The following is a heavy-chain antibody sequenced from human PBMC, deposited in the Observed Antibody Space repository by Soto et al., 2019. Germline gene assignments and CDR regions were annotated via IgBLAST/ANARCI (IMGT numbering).Heavy chain of an antibody. CDR1: GGTFSSYA. V-gene: IGHV1-69*01. Sequence: SVKVSCNASGGTFSSYAISWVRQAPGQGLEWMGGIIPIFGTANYAQKFQGRVTITADESTSTAYMELSSLRSEDTAVYYCARGYYYDSSGYYQDFDYWGQGTLVTVSS. D-gene: IGHD3-22*01. CDR2: IIPIFGTA. J-gene: IGHJ4*02. CDR3: ARGYYYDSSGYYQDFDY.